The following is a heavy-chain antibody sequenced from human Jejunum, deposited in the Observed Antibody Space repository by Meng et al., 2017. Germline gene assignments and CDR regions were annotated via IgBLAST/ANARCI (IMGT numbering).Heavy chain of an antibody. Sequence: GESLKISCAASGFTFSSYVMSWVRQAPGKGLEWVSAISGSGSSTYYADSVKGRFAISRDNSKNTLYLQMNSLRAEDTAVYYCAKDRRETSGLGAFDIWGQGTMVTVSS. V-gene: IGHV3-23*01. CDR3: AKDRRETSGLGAFDI. J-gene: IGHJ3*02. D-gene: IGHD3-10*01. CDR2: ISGSGSST. CDR1: GFTFSSYV.